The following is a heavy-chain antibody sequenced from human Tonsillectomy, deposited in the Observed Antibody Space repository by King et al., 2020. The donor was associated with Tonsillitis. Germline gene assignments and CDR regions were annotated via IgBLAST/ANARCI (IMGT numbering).Heavy chain of an antibody. D-gene: IGHD3-22*01. CDR2: IYSGGST. CDR1: GFTVSSNY. V-gene: IGHV3-53*01. J-gene: IGHJ4*02. CDR3: ARVFPVSMIVDY. Sequence: VQLVESGGGLIQPGGSLRLSCAASGFTVSSNYMSWVRQAPGKGLEWVSVIYSGGSTYYADSVKGRFTISRDNSKNTLSLQMNSLRAEDTAVYYCARVFPVSMIVDYWGQGTLVTVSS.